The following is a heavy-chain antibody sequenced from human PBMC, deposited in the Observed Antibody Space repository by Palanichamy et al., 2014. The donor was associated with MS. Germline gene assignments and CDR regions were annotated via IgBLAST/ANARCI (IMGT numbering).Heavy chain of an antibody. CDR3: AKDRRSSGWFDSFDI. J-gene: IGHJ3*02. Sequence: DINGRGGSTYYADSVKGRFSIPRDNSKNTLYLQMNSLRAEDTAIYYCAKDRRSSGWFDSFDIWGQGTMVTVSS. CDR2: INGRGGST. D-gene: IGHD6-19*01. V-gene: IGHV3-23*01.